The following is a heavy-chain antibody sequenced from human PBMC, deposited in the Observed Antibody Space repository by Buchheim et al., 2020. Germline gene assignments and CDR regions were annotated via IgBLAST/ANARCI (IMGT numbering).Heavy chain of an antibody. J-gene: IGHJ4*02. D-gene: IGHD3-22*01. V-gene: IGHV4-59*01. CDR3: ARVVSSGYYSFDC. Sequence: QVQLQESGPGLVKPSETLSLTCTVSGGSISSYYWSWIRQPPGKGLEWIVYIYYSGSTNYKPSLKSRVTISVDTSKNQFSLKLSSVTAADTAVYYCARVVSSGYYSFDCWGQGTL. CDR1: GGSISSYY. CDR2: IYYSGST.